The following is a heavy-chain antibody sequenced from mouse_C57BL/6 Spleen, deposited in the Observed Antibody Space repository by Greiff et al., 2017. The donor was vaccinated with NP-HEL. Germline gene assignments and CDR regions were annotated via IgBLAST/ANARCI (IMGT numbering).Heavy chain of an antibody. V-gene: IGHV1-26*01. CDR3: AIPLTGTYYFDY. D-gene: IGHD4-1*01. CDR2: INPNNGGT. Sequence: EVQLQQSGPELVKPGASVKISCKASGYTFTDYYMNWVKQSHGKSLEWIGDINPNNGGTSYNQKFKGKATLTVDKSSSTAYMELRSLTSEDSAVYYCAIPLTGTYYFDYWGQGTTLTVSS. J-gene: IGHJ2*01. CDR1: GYTFTDYY.